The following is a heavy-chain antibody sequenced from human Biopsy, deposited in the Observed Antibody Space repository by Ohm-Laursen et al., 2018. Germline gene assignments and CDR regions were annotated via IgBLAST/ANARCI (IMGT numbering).Heavy chain of an antibody. CDR3: ARVGSGWAPFDK. CDR2: IFKDGNT. CDR1: GYSISSDYR. D-gene: IGHD6-19*01. Sequence: TLSLTWVVSGYSISSDYRWGWIRQAPGKTLEWLGNIFKDGNTHYNPSLRSRLIISIDTSKNQFSLMMTSVSGADTAVYFCARVGSGWAPFDKWGPGTLVTVSS. J-gene: IGHJ4*02. V-gene: IGHV4-38-2*01.